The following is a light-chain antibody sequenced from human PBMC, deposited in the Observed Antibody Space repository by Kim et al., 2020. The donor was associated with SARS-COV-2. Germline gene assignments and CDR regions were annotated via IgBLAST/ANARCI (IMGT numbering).Light chain of an antibody. CDR1: NIGSKS. J-gene: IGLJ2*01. V-gene: IGLV3-21*04. CDR3: QVWDSSSDHVV. Sequence: APGKTDRITCWGNNIGSKSVHWYQQKPGQAPVLVIYYDNDRPSGIPERFSGSNSGNTATLTISRVEAGDEADYYCQVWDSSSDHVVFGGGTQLTVL. CDR2: YDN.